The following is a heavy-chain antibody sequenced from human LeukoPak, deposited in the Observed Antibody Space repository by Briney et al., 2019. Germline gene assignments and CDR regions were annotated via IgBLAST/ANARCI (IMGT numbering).Heavy chain of an antibody. CDR2: IKQDGSEK. CDR3: ARENRIGLLGEVNWFDP. Sequence: PGGSLRLSCGPSGFTFSSYWMTWVRQAPGKGLEWVANIKQDGSEKYYVDSVKGRFTVSRDNAKNSLYLQLNNQRAEDTAVYYCARENRIGLLGEVNWFDPWGQGTLVIVSS. V-gene: IGHV3-7*03. CDR1: GFTFSSYW. D-gene: IGHD3-10*01. J-gene: IGHJ5*02.